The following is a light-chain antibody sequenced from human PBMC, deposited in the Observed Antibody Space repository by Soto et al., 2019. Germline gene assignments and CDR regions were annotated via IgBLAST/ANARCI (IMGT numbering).Light chain of an antibody. CDR1: QSVSSN. J-gene: IGKJ5*01. CDR2: GAS. CDR3: QQYNNWRRT. Sequence: EIVITQSTSTLSLSPYERATLSCRASQSVSSNLAWYQQKPGQAPRLLIYGASTRATGIPARFSGSGSGTEFTLTISSLQSEDFAVYYCQQYNNWRRTFGQGTRLEIK. V-gene: IGKV3-15*01.